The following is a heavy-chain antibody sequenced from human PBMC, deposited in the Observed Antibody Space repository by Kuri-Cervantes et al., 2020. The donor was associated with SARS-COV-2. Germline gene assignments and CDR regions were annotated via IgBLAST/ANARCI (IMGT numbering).Heavy chain of an antibody. Sequence: GGSLRLSCAASGFTFSSYAMHWVRQAPGKGLEWIAHTSYYVTHYSDSMQARFTISRDNAKNSLYLEINSLRAEDTATYYCARLFCDTSRCSNSDWYFDLWGRGTLVTVSS. CDR3: ARLFCDTSRCSNSDWYFDL. J-gene: IGHJ2*01. CDR2: HTSYYVT. D-gene: IGHD4/OR15-4a*01. V-gene: IGHV3-21*06. CDR1: GFTFSSYA.